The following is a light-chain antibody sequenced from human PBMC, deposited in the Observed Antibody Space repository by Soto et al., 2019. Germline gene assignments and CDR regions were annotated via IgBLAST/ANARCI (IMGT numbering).Light chain of an antibody. Sequence: QSALTQPACVSGSPGQSITISCTGSSGDIGDYKYVSWYKQHPGKAPKLMIYDVSNRPSGVSNRFSASKSGNTASLTISGLQAEDEADYYCSSYTSTNFVIFGGGTKLTVL. J-gene: IGLJ2*01. CDR3: SSYTSTNFVI. CDR1: SGDIGDYKY. CDR2: DVS. V-gene: IGLV2-14*01.